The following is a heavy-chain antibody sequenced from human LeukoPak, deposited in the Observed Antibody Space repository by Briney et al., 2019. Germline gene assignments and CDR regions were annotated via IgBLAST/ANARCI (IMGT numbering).Heavy chain of an antibody. V-gene: IGHV4-59*12. CDR3: ARDGGQYYYMDV. CDR1: GGSISSYY. D-gene: IGHD3-16*01. J-gene: IGHJ6*03. Sequence: SETLSLTCTVSGGSISSYYWSWIRQPPGKGLEWIGYIYYSGSTNYNPSLKSRVTISVDTSKNQFSLKLSSVTAADTAVYYCARDGGQYYYMDVWGTGTTVTVSS. CDR2: IYYSGST.